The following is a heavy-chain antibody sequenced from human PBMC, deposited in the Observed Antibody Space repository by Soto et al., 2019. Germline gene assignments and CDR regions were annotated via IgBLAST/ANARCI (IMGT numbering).Heavy chain of an antibody. Sequence: SETLSLTCTVSGGSISSGDYYWSWIRQPPGKGLEWIGYIYYSGSTYYNPSLKSRVTISVDTSKNQFSLKLSSVTAADTAVYYCASETYYYDSSGRISWCDPWGQGTPVTVTS. CDR1: GGSISSGDYY. J-gene: IGHJ5*02. CDR2: IYYSGST. D-gene: IGHD3-22*01. V-gene: IGHV4-30-4*01. CDR3: ASETYYYDSSGRISWCDP.